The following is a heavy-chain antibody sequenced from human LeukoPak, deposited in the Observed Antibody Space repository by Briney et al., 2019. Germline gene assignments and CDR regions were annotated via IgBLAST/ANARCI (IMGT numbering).Heavy chain of an antibody. CDR2: ISPAGDST. V-gene: IGHV3-23*01. D-gene: IGHD2-2*01. CDR1: GFTFSDYS. Sequence: GGSLRLSCTASGFTFSDYSMSWVRQAPGAGLEWVSAISPAGDSTTDADSVKGRFTISRDNSKSTLYLQMNGLTAEDTALYYCARRLVTAGITDFFDSWGQGTLVSVSS. J-gene: IGHJ4*02. CDR3: ARRLVTAGITDFFDS.